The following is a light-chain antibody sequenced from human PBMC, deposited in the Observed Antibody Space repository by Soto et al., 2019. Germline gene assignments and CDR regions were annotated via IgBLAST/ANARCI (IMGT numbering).Light chain of an antibody. CDR2: GAS. Sequence: EIVMTQSPATLSVSPWERATLACRASQSVSSNLGWYQQKPGQAPRLLIYGASTRATGIPARFSGSGSGTEFTLTISSLQSEDFAVYFCQQYNNWPLTWTFGQGTKV. J-gene: IGKJ1*01. CDR3: QQYNNWPLTWT. CDR1: QSVSSN. V-gene: IGKV3-15*01.